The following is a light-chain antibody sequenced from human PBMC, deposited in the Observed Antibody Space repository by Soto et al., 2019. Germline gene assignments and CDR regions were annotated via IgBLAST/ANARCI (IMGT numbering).Light chain of an antibody. J-gene: IGKJ1*01. Sequence: DIQMTPSPSSLSASVGYRVTITFRPSQSISSYLNWYQQKPGKAPKLLIYAASSLQSGVPSRFSGSGSGTDFTPTISTLQPEDFATYYCQQSYSTPWTFGQGNKVDIK. CDR2: AAS. CDR3: QQSYSTPWT. CDR1: QSISSY. V-gene: IGKV1-39*01.